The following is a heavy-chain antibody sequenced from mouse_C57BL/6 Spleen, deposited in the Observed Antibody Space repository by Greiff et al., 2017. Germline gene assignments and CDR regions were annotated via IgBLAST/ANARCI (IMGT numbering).Heavy chain of an antibody. CDR2: INPSNGGT. J-gene: IGHJ2*01. CDR3: ARSAFYDGYYKGY. CDR1: GYTFTSYW. V-gene: IGHV1-53*01. Sequence: QVQLQQPGTELVNPGASVKLSCKASGYTFTSYWMHWVKQRPGQGLEWIGNINPSNGGTNYNEKFKSKAKLTVAKSSSTAYMQLSSLTSEDAAVYYCARSAFYDGYYKGYWGQGTTLTVSS. D-gene: IGHD2-3*01.